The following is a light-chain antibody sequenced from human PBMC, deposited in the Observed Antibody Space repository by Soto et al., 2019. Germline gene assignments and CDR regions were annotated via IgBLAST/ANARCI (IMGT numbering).Light chain of an antibody. J-gene: IGKJ4*01. CDR2: GVY. CDR1: QTVTSGY. Sequence: EIVLTQSPDTLSLAPVERATLSCMASQTVTSGYSAWYQQKPGQAPRLLMYGVYTGATGIKDRFSGSGSGKEFTLTIRSMQPEDFEVYYCQKYNNWQPTFGGGHTVDLK. CDR3: QKYNNWQPT. V-gene: IGKV3D-20*02.